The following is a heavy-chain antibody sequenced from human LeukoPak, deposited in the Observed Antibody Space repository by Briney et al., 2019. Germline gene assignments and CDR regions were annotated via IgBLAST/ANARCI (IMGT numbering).Heavy chain of an antibody. Sequence: ASVRVSCKASGYTFTTYGISWVRQAPGQGLEWMGWISAYSGNTDYAQKLQGRVTMTTDTSTSTAYMELRSLRSDDTAVYYCARKGYCTSTSCYKDGYYFEYWGQGTLVTVSS. V-gene: IGHV1-18*01. CDR1: GYTFTTYG. CDR2: ISAYSGNT. J-gene: IGHJ4*02. D-gene: IGHD2-2*02. CDR3: ARKGYCTSTSCYKDGYYFEY.